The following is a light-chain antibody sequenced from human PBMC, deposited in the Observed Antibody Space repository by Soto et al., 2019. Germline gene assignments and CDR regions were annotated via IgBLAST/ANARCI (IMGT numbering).Light chain of an antibody. CDR2: ATS. Sequence: DFQMTQSPSSVSASVGDRVTITCRASQGIPRWLAWYQQRPGKAPRLLIYATSTLQRGVPSRSSGSGSWTDFTLTISILQPDDSATYYCQPADTFPYTFGQGTKVEIK. CDR3: QPADTFPYT. CDR1: QGIPRW. J-gene: IGKJ2*01. V-gene: IGKV1-12*01.